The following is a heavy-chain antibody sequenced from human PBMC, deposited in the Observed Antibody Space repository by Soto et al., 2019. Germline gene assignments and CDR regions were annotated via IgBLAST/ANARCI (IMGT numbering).Heavy chain of an antibody. CDR3: ARVGGGNSILWYFDL. CDR1: GGSISSYY. J-gene: IGHJ2*01. V-gene: IGHV4-59*01. D-gene: IGHD2-21*02. Sequence: QVQLQESGPGLVKPSETLSLTCTVSGGSISSYYWSWIRQPPGKGLEWIGYIYYTGSTNCNPSRKSRVTLSVDKSRNKFSLKLSSVTAADTAVYYCARVGGGNSILWYFDLWGRGTLVTVSS. CDR2: IYYTGST.